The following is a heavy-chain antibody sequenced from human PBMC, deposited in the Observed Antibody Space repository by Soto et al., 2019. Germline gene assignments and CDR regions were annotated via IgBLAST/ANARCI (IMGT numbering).Heavy chain of an antibody. CDR3: ARINGYKESPGVDY. D-gene: IGHD5-12*01. J-gene: IGHJ4*02. CDR1: GFSLSNARMG. Sequence: QVTLKESGPVLVKPTETLTLTCTVSGFSLSNARMGVSWIRQPPGKALEWLAHIFSNDEKSYSTSPKSRLTISKDTSKSQVVLTMTNMDPVDTATYYFARINGYKESPGVDYWGQGTLVTVSS. CDR2: IFSNDEK. V-gene: IGHV2-26*01.